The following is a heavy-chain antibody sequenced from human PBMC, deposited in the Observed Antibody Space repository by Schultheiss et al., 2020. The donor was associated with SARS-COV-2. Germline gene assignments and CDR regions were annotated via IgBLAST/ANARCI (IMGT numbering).Heavy chain of an antibody. CDR3: ARALNSSSWYDY. CDR2: ISSSSSYI. CDR1: GFTFSSYG. J-gene: IGHJ4*02. V-gene: IGHV3-21*01. D-gene: IGHD6-13*01. Sequence: GESLKISCAASGFTFSSYGMHWVRQATGKGLEWVSSISSSSSYIYYADSVKGRFTISRDNAKNSLYLQMNSLRAEDTAVYYCARALNSSSWYDYWGQGTLVTVSS.